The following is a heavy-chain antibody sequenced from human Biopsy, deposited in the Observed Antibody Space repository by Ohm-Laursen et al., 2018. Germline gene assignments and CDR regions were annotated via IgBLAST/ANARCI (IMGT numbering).Heavy chain of an antibody. V-gene: IGHV4-31*01. CDR1: GGSVSSGGFY. J-gene: IGHJ2*01. D-gene: IGHD4-23*01. CDR2: IYYSGTT. CDR3: ASRPYGGTRYWYFDL. Sequence: TLSLTCTVSGGSVSSGGFYWSWIRQPPGKGLVWIGYIYYSGTTYYNPSLKSLVTISMDTSKNQFSLKLNSVTAAGTAVYYCASRPYGGTRYWYFDLWGRGTRVTVSS.